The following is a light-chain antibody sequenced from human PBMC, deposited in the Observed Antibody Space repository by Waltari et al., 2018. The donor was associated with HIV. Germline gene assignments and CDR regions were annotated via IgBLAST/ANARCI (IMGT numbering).Light chain of an antibody. V-gene: IGLV3-21*04. CDR1: NIGSKS. CDR2: DAN. Sequence: SYVLTQPPSVSVDPGETARITCGGTNIGSKSVQWYQQKPGLAPVLVIYDANDRPPGIPERFSGSSSGNTATLTISRVEAGDEADYYCQVWDTTTDQWVFGGGTELAVL. CDR3: QVWDTTTDQWV. J-gene: IGLJ3*02.